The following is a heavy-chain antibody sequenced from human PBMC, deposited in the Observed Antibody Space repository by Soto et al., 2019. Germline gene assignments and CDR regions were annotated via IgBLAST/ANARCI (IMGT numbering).Heavy chain of an antibody. D-gene: IGHD3-10*01. J-gene: IGHJ5*02. CDR3: AHRPGDNWFDP. Sequence: QITLKESGPTLVKPTQTLTLTCTFSGFSLRKSGMGVGWIRQPPGQALEWLAIIYWDDDKRYTPSLKNRLTITTDPAKDPVVLTLTSMDPMDTDTYYCAHRPGDNWFDPWGQGTLVTVSS. CDR1: GFSLRKSGMG. V-gene: IGHV2-5*02. CDR2: IYWDDDK.